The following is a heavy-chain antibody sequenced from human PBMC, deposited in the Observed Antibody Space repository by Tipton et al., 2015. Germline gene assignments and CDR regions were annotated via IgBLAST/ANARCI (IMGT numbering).Heavy chain of an antibody. D-gene: IGHD6-13*01. J-gene: IGHJ4*02. CDR2: ISYDGSNR. CDR1: GFTFSIYP. Sequence: SLRLSCAASGFTFSIYPMHWVRQAPGKGLEWVAVISYDGSNRYYGDSVKGRFTISRDNSKQMLDLRMNSLRPDDTAVYYCARPMYSSSWYQDPDFDNWGQGTRVTVSS. CDR3: ARPMYSSSWYQDPDFDN. V-gene: IGHV3-30*01.